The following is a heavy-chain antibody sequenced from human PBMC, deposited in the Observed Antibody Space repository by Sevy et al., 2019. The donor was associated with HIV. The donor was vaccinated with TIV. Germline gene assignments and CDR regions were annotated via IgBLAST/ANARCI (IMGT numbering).Heavy chain of an antibody. CDR3: TRAPPVRSGDDSLNWFDP. J-gene: IGHJ5*02. CDR1: GGSISAYY. Sequence: SETLSLTCTVSGGSISAYYWSWIRQPPGKALEHIGYIYYTGSTKYNPSLKNRVTISVDTSKNQFSLKLSSVTAADTAVYYCTRAPPVRSGDDSLNWFDPWGQGTLVTVSS. CDR2: IYYTGST. D-gene: IGHD5-12*01. V-gene: IGHV4-59*01.